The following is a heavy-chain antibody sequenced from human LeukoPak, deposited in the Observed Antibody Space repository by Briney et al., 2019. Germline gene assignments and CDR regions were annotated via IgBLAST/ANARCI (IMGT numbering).Heavy chain of an antibody. V-gene: IGHV3-74*01. CDR3: VSFYETY. CDR2: INSDGSWT. CDR1: GNYW. J-gene: IGHJ4*02. Sequence: GGSLRLSCAASGNYWMHWFRQVPGKGLVWVSHINSDGSWTSYADSVKGRFTISKDNAKNTVYLQMNSLRAEDPAVYYCVSFYETYWGRGTLVTVSS. D-gene: IGHD2/OR15-2a*01.